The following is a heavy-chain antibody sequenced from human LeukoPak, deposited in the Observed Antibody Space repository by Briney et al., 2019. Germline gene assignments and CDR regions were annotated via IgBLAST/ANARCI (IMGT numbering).Heavy chain of an antibody. CDR3: ARGQGTVTTH. Sequence: SETLSLTCAVSGGSFSGYNWTWIRQPPGKGLEWIGEINHSGSANYNPSLMSRVTISLDTSKNHFSLNLSSVTAADTAVYYCARGQGTVTTHWGQGTLVTVSS. V-gene: IGHV4-34*01. CDR2: INHSGSA. D-gene: IGHD4-17*01. J-gene: IGHJ4*02. CDR1: GGSFSGYN.